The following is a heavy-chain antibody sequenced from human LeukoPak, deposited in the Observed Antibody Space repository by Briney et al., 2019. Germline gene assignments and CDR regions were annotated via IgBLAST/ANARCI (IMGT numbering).Heavy chain of an antibody. CDR3: ARGQLNRLLWVGESLSNINPFDY. CDR1: GYTFTRYG. CDR2: ISGYNGYT. J-gene: IGHJ4*02. D-gene: IGHD3-10*01. V-gene: IGHV1-18*01. Sequence: EASVKVSCKASGYTFTRYGLSWVRQAPGQGLEWMGWISGYNGYTKYAQKLQGRVTMTTDTSTSTAYMELRSLRSDDTAVYYCARGQLNRLLWVGESLSNINPFDYWGQGTLVTVSS.